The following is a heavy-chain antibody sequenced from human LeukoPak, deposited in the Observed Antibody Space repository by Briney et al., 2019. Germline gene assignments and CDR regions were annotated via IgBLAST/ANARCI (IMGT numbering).Heavy chain of an antibody. V-gene: IGHV1-2*02. D-gene: IGHD2-2*01. J-gene: IGHJ5*02. CDR3: ARGGWSLGYCSSSSCLDWFDP. Sequence: GASVKVSCKASGYTFTDYDMHWVRQAPGQGLEWMGWINPNSGGTNYAQKFQGRVTMTRDTSISTGYMELSRLRSDDTAVYYCARGGWSLGYCSSSSCLDWFDPWGQGTLVTVSS. CDR1: GYTFTDYD. CDR2: INPNSGGT.